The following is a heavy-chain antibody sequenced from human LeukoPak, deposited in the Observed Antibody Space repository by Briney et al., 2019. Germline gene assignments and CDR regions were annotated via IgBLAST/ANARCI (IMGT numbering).Heavy chain of an antibody. CDR3: AKDAEYYYDSSGGYFDY. Sequence: GRSLRLSCAASGFTFDDYAMHWVRQAPGKGLEWVSGISWNSGSIGYADSVKGRFTISRDNAKNSLYLQMNSLRAEDTALYYCAKDAEYYYDSSGGYFDYWGQGTLVTVSS. D-gene: IGHD3-22*01. CDR1: GFTFDDYA. CDR2: ISWNSGSI. V-gene: IGHV3-9*01. J-gene: IGHJ4*02.